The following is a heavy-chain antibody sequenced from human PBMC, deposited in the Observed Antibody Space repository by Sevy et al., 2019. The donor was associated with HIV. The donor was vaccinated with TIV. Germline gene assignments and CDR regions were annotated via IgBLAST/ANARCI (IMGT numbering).Heavy chain of an antibody. CDR2: ISHDGSYQ. CDR3: AKGQGYEYIWGNVRSEYYFDY. Sequence: GGSLRLSCAASRFTFSTYDIHWVRQAPGKGLEWVAVISHDGSYQYYTDSMKGRFTISRDDSKNKAYLQMNSLRADDSGVYYCAKGQGYEYIWGNVRSEYYFDYWGQGTLVTVSS. D-gene: IGHD3-16*01. CDR1: RFTFSTYD. V-gene: IGHV3-30*18. J-gene: IGHJ4*02.